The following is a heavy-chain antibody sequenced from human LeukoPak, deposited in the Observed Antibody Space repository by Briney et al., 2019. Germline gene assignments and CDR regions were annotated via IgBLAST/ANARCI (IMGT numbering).Heavy chain of an antibody. CDR3: ARIHGGYVWGDSFDI. V-gene: IGHV3-7*01. J-gene: IGHJ3*02. D-gene: IGHD3-16*01. CDR1: GFIFSSYW. Sequence: PGGSLRLSCVASGFIFSSYWMIWVRQAPGKGLEWVANIKEDGSEKYFVDSVKGRFTISRDNAKNSLYLQMNSLGADDTAMYFCARIHGGYVWGDSFDIWGQGTLVTVSS. CDR2: IKEDGSEK.